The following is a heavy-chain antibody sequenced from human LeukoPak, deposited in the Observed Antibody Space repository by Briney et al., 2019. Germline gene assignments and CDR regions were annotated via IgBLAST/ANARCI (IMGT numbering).Heavy chain of an antibody. D-gene: IGHD2-21*01. CDR1: GGSISSYF. V-gene: IGHV4-59*01. J-gene: IGHJ4*02. CDR3: ARALRDYYFDY. Sequence: SETLSLTCTVSGGSISSYFWSWIRQPPGKGLEWIGYIYYSGSTNYNPSLKSRVTISVDTSKNQFSLKLSSVTAANTAVYYCARALRDYYFDYWGQGTLVTVSS. CDR2: IYYSGST.